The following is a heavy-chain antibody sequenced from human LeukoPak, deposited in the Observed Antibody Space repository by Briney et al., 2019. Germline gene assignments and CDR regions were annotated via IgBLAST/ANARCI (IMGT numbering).Heavy chain of an antibody. Sequence: ASVKVSRKASGGTFSSYAISWVRQAPGQGLEWMGGIIPIFGTANYAQKFQGRVTITADESTSTAYMELSSLRSEDTAVYYCARVVAGEGREYFDYWGQGTLVTVSS. J-gene: IGHJ4*02. V-gene: IGHV1-69*13. CDR3: ARVVAGEGREYFDY. D-gene: IGHD6-19*01. CDR2: IIPIFGTA. CDR1: GGTFSSYA.